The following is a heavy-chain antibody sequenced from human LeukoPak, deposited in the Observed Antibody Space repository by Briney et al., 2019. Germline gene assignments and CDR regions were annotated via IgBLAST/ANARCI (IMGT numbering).Heavy chain of an antibody. J-gene: IGHJ4*02. CDR3: TTPTI. CDR1: GFTFSNAW. D-gene: IGHD5-12*01. V-gene: IGHV3-15*01. CDR2: IKSKTDGGTT. Sequence: GGYLRCYCVTSGFTFSNAWRRWVRQGQGKGREWGGRIKSKTDGGTTDYAAPVKGRFTISRDDSKNTLYLQMNSLKTEDTAVYYCTTPTIWGQGTLVTVTS.